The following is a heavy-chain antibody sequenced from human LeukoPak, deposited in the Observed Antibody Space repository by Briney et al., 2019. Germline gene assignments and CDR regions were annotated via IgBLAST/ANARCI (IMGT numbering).Heavy chain of an antibody. D-gene: IGHD3-22*01. Sequence: SETLSLTCTVSGGSISSYYWSWIRQPPGKGLEWIGYIYYSGSTNYDPSLKSRVTISVDTSKNQFSLKLSSVTAADTAVYFCARGPYSYDSSGAFDIWGQGTMVTVSS. V-gene: IGHV4-59*08. CDR2: IYYSGST. CDR3: ARGPYSYDSSGAFDI. J-gene: IGHJ3*02. CDR1: GGSISSYY.